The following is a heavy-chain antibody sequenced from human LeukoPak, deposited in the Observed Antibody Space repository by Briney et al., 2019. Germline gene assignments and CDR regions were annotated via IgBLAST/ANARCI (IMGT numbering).Heavy chain of an antibody. CDR2: MSSDGNAT. CDR3: VRESEYYFDHSASFDY. D-gene: IGHD3-22*01. Sequence: GGSLRLSCAASGFTFTAYLIHWVRQAPGKGLEWVAVMSSDGNATFYADSVKDRFTISRDNSKNTLYLQMNSLRAEDTAVYYCVRESEYYFDHSASFDYWGQGTLVTVSS. J-gene: IGHJ4*02. V-gene: IGHV3-30-3*01. CDR1: GFTFTAYL.